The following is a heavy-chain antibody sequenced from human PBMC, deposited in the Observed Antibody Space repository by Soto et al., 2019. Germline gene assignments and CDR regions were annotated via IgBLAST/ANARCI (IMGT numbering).Heavy chain of an antibody. CDR2: IIPILGIA. V-gene: IGHV1-69*08. J-gene: IGHJ5*02. Sequence: QVQLVQSGAEVKKPGSSVKVSCKASGGTFSSYTISWVRQAPGQGLEWMGRIIPILGIANYAQKFQGRVTITADKSTSTAYKELSSLRSEDTAVYYCARDSLHYYGSGSYYGSWGQGTLVTVSS. CDR1: GGTFSSYT. CDR3: ARDSLHYYGSGSYYGS. D-gene: IGHD3-10*01.